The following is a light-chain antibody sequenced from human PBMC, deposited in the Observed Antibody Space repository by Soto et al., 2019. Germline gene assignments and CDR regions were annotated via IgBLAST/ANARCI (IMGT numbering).Light chain of an antibody. J-gene: IGKJ3*01. V-gene: IGKV3-11*01. CDR2: DAS. CDR3: QQRSNWPPRFT. CDR1: QSVSSY. Sequence: EIVLTQSPATLSLSPGERATLSCRASQSVSSYLACYQQKPGQAPRLLIFDASNGATGTPARFSGGGSGTDFPLTISSLEPEDFAVYYCQQRSNWPPRFTFGPGTKVDIK.